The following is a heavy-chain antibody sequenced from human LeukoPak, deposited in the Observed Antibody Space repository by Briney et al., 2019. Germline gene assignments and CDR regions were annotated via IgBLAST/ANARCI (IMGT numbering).Heavy chain of an antibody. CDR1: GYTFAGHH. CDR2: INPSSGDT. Sequence: ASVKVSCTTSGYTFAGHHIHWVRQAPGQGLEWMGWINPSSGDTKYAQNFQDRVIMSRDTSISTAYMDLSRLSSDDTAIYYCARAGHDSSGYSFRLDYWGQGTLVTVSS. J-gene: IGHJ4*02. V-gene: IGHV1-2*02. CDR3: ARAGHDSSGYSFRLDY. D-gene: IGHD3-22*01.